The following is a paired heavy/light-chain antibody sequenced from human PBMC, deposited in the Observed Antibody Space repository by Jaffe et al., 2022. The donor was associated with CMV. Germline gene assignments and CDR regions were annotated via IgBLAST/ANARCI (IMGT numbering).Heavy chain of an antibody. CDR3: AKDKGDGCSSTSCYREWYFDL. V-gene: IGHV3-9*01. Sequence: EVQLVESGGGLVQPGRSLRLSCAASGFTFDDYAMHWVRQAPGKGLEWVSGISWNSGSIGYADSVKGRFTISRDNAKNSLYLQMNSLRAEDTALYYCAKDKGDGCSSTSCYREWYFDLWGRGTLVTVSS. CDR1: GFTFDDYA. CDR2: ISWNSGSI. D-gene: IGHD2-2*01. J-gene: IGHJ2*01.
Light chain of an antibody. CDR2: DVS. Sequence: QSALTQPASVSGSPGQSITISCTGTSSDVGGYNYVSWYQQHPGKAPKLMIYDVSNRPSGVSNRFSGSKSGNTASLTISGLQAEDEADYYCSSYTSSSTLLYVFGTGTKVTVL. CDR1: SSDVGGYNY. J-gene: IGLJ1*01. V-gene: IGLV2-14*03. CDR3: SSYTSSSTLLYV.